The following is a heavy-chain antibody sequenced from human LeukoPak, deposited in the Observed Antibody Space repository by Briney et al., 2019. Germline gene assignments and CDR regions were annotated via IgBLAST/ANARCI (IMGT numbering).Heavy chain of an antibody. CDR2: ISGVDGST. V-gene: IGHV3-23*01. D-gene: IGHD7-27*01. CDR1: GFTFSIYA. J-gene: IGHJ4*02. Sequence: GGSLRLSCAASGFTFSIYAMSWVRQAPGKGLEWVAAISGVDGSTYYADSVKGRFTISRDISKNTLYLQMNSLRAEDTAVYYCAKVGRLTDFDYWGQGTLVAVSS. CDR3: AKVGRLTDFDY.